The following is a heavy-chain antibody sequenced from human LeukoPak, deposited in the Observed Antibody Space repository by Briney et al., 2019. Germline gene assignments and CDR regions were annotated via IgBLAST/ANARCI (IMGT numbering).Heavy chain of an antibody. CDR1: GGSISSYY. J-gene: IGHJ3*02. CDR3: ASRGVAAAYDAFDI. CDR2: IYYSGST. D-gene: IGHD6-13*01. V-gene: IGHV4-59*08. Sequence: SETLSLTCTVSGGSISSYYWSWIRQPPGKGLERIGYIYYSGSTNYNPSLKSRVTISVDTSKNQFSLKLTSVTAADTAVYYCASRGVAAAYDAFDIWGQGTMVTVSS.